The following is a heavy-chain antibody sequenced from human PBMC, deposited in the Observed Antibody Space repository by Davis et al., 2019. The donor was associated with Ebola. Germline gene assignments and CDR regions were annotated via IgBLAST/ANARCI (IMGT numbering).Heavy chain of an antibody. V-gene: IGHV3-15*01. J-gene: IGHJ5*02. CDR2: IKSKTDGGTT. CDR3: TTDYPTRYCISTSCYDWWFDP. Sequence: PGGSLRLSCAASGFTFSNAWMSWVRQAPGKGLEWVGRIKSKTDGGTTDYAAPVKGRFTISRDDSKNTLYLQMNSLKTEDTAVYYCTTDYPTRYCISTSCYDWWFDPWGQGTLVTVSS. CDR1: GFTFSNAW. D-gene: IGHD2-2*01.